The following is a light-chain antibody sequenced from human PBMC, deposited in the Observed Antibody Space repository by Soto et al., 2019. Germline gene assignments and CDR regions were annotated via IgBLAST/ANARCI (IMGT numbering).Light chain of an antibody. CDR2: GAS. CDR1: QSVASAY. J-gene: IGKJ2*01. V-gene: IGKV3-20*01. CDR3: QQLDSSVYT. Sequence: EIVLTQSPGTLSLAPGEGATLSCRASQSVASAYLAWYQQKPGQAPRLLIYGASSRATGIPDRFSGSGSGTDFSLTISRLEPEDFAGYYCQQLDSSVYTSGKGTKLEI.